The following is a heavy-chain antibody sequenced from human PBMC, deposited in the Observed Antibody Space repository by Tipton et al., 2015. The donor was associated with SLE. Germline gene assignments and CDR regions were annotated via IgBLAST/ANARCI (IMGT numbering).Heavy chain of an antibody. D-gene: IGHD3-22*01. CDR2: INHSVSA. J-gene: IGHJ4*02. CDR1: GGSLSGYY. CDR3: ARAGDISGYYYAY. Sequence: TLSLTCAVFGGSLSGYYWSWMRQLPGKGLEWIGEINHSVSANYNPSLKSRVTISVDTSKNQFSLKLTSVTAADTAMYYCARAGDISGYYYAYWGQGTLVTVSS. V-gene: IGHV4-34*01.